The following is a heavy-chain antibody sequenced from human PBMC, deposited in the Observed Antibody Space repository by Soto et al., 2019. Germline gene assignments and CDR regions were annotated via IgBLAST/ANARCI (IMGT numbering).Heavy chain of an antibody. D-gene: IGHD2-2*01. J-gene: IGHJ4*02. CDR1: GYTLTELS. CDR3: ATAPMGSSTSCLDY. V-gene: IGHV1-24*01. Sequence: ASVKVSCKVSGYTLTELSMHWVRQAPGKVFEWMGGFDPEDVETIYAQKFQGRVTMTEDTSTDTAYMELSSLRSEDTAVYYCATAPMGSSTSCLDYWGQGTLVTVSS. CDR2: FDPEDVET.